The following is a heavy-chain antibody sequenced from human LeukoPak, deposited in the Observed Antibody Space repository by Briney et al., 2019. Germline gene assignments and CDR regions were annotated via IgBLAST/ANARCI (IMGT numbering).Heavy chain of an antibody. CDR3: ARGRSAPLFLEWEYKYYYYYYMDV. D-gene: IGHD3-3*01. J-gene: IGHJ6*03. Sequence: SETLSLTCAVYGGSFSGYYWSWIRQPPGKGLEWIGEINHSGSTNYNPSLKSRVTISVDTSKNQFSLKLSSVTAADTAVYYCARGRSAPLFLEWEYKYYYYYYMDVWGKGTTVTVSS. V-gene: IGHV4-34*01. CDR2: INHSGST. CDR1: GGSFSGYY.